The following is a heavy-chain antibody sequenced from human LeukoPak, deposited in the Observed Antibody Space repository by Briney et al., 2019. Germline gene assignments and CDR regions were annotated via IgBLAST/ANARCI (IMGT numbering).Heavy chain of an antibody. Sequence: ETLSLTCTVSGYSISSGYYWGWIRQPPGKGLEWVSGITWNGVSTGYADSVKGRFTISRDNGKNALYLQMNSLRAEDTAFYHCARGSGNYYDSSGYSYYFDYWGQGTLVTVSS. D-gene: IGHD3-22*01. CDR1: GYSISSGYY. V-gene: IGHV3-20*01. J-gene: IGHJ4*02. CDR2: ITWNGVST. CDR3: ARGSGNYYDSSGYSYYFDY.